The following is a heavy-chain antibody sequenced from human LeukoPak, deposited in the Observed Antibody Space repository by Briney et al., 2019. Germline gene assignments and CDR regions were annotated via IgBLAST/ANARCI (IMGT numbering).Heavy chain of an antibody. CDR2: ISYDGSNK. J-gene: IGHJ4*02. V-gene: IGHV3-30-3*01. CDR1: GFTFSSYA. Sequence: GRSLRLSCAASGFTFSSYAMHWVRQAPGKGLEWVAVISYDGSNKYYADSVKGRFTISRDNSKNTLYLQMNSLGAEDTAVYYCAVSASARGGFDSWGQGILVTVSS. D-gene: IGHD3-16*01. CDR3: AVSASARGGFDS.